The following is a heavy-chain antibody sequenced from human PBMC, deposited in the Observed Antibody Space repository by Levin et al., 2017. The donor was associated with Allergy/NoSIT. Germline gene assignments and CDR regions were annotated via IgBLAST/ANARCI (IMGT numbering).Heavy chain of an antibody. CDR1: GFTFSSYA. D-gene: IGHD3-10*01. J-gene: IGHJ6*02. CDR3: ARPYYYGSGSYYYYYYGMDV. CDR2: ISYDGSNK. Sequence: SGGSLRLSCAASGFTFSSYAMHWVRQAPGKGLEWVAVISYDGSNKYYADSVKGRFTISRDNSKNTLYLQMNSLRAEDTAVYYCARPYYYGSGSYYYYYYGMDVWGQGTTVTVSS. V-gene: IGHV3-30*04.